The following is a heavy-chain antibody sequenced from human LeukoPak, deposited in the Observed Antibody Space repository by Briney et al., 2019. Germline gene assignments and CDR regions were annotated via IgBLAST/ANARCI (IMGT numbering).Heavy chain of an antibody. J-gene: IGHJ3*02. CDR3: ARASDIVVVPAARGSEDAFDI. CDR2: INHSEST. Sequence: SETLSLTCAVYGGPFSGYYWSWIRQPPGKGLEWIGEINHSESTNYDPSLKSRVTISLETSKNQFSLKLSSVTAADTAVYYCARASDIVVVPAARGSEDAFDIWGQGTMVTVSS. V-gene: IGHV4-34*01. CDR1: GGPFSGYY. D-gene: IGHD2-2*01.